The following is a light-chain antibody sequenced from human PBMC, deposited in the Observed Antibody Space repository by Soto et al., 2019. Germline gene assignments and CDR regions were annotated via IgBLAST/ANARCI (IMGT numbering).Light chain of an antibody. CDR3: QQSGSSPRT. V-gene: IGKV3-20*01. J-gene: IGKJ1*01. CDR2: GAS. Sequence: EIVLTQSPGTLSLSAGERATLSCRASQTVSSSYLAWYQEKPGQAPRLLIYGASSRATGIPDRFSGSGSGTDFTLTISRLEPEDSAVYYCQQSGSSPRTFGQGTKVDIK. CDR1: QTVSSSY.